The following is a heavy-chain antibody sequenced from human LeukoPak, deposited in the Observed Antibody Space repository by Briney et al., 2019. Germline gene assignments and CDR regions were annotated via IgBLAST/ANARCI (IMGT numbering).Heavy chain of an antibody. V-gene: IGHV3-74*01. CDR1: GFTFSSYW. J-gene: IGHJ5*02. CDR2: INSDGSST. Sequence: PGGSLRLSCAASGFTFSSYWMHWVRQAPGKGLVWVSRINSDGSSTSYADSVKGRFTISRDNAKNTLYLQMNSLRAEDTAVYYCASFTGIAAAGTLSWGQGTLVTVSS. CDR3: ASFTGIAAAGTLS. D-gene: IGHD6-13*01.